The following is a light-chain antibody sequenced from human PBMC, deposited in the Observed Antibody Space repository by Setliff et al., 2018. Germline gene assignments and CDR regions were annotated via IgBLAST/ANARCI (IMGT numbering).Light chain of an antibody. CDR1: NIGSKG. J-gene: IGLJ1*01. Sequence: YELTQPPSVSVAPGKTATITCGGNNIGSKGVHWYQQKPGQAPVLVIYSDSDRPSGIPERISGSKSGNTATLTISRVEAGDEADYYCQVWDSRNDLNYVFGTGTKV. V-gene: IGLV3-21*04. CDR2: SDS. CDR3: QVWDSRNDLNYV.